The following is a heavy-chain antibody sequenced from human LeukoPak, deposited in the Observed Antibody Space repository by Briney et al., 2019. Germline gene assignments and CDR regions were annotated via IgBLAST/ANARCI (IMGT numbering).Heavy chain of an antibody. V-gene: IGHV1-69*06. J-gene: IGHJ5*02. Sequence: SVKVSCKASGYTFTSYGISWVRQAPGQGLEWMGGIIPIFGTANYAQKFQGRVTITADKSTSTAYMELSSLRSEDTAVYYCARVPYYCDSSGHPWGQGTLVTVSS. D-gene: IGHD3-22*01. CDR3: ARVPYYCDSSGHP. CDR1: GYTFTSYG. CDR2: IIPIFGTA.